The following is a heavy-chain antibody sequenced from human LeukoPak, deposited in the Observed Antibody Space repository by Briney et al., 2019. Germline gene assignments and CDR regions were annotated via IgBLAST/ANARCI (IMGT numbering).Heavy chain of an antibody. CDR2: INHSGST. CDR3: ARGRAAAGTDY. CDR1: GGSFSGYY. J-gene: IGHJ4*02. Sequence: WETLSLTCAVYGGSFSGYYWSWIRQPPGKGLEWIGEINHSGSTNCNPSLTSRVTISVDTSKNQFSLNLSSVTAADTAVYYCARGRAAAGTDYWGQGTLVTVSS. V-gene: IGHV4-34*01. D-gene: IGHD6-13*01.